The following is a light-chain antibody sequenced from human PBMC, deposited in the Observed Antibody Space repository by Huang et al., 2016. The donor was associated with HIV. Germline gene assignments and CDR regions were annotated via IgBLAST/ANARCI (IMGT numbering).Light chain of an antibody. Sequence: VVLTQSPLSLPGTLGQPASISCRSSQSLVSSDGNIYLNWFQQRSGKTPRRLIYKVSKRDSGVPARFSGSGSDTDFKLNISSVEAEDVGLYYCMQGSHWPGAFGQGTKVEIK. CDR3: MQGSHWPGA. CDR1: QSLVSSDGNIY. J-gene: IGKJ1*01. CDR2: KVS. V-gene: IGKV2-30*01.